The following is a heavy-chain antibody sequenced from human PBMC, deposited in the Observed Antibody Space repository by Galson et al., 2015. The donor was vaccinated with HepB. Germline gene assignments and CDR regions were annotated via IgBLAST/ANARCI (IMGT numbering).Heavy chain of an antibody. CDR2: ISAYNGNT. CDR1: ACTFNTYG. V-gene: IGHV1-18*01. J-gene: IGHJ6*03. CDR3: AIGAPSVRPYYYYYMDV. D-gene: IGHD3-10*01. Sequence: SVEVSSLASACTFNTYGFSWARQAPRQGLEWMGWISAYNGNTNNAPKFQGRVTMTTDTSTSTAYMELMSLRSDDTAVYYCAIGAPSVRPYYYYYMDVWGRGTTVTVSS.